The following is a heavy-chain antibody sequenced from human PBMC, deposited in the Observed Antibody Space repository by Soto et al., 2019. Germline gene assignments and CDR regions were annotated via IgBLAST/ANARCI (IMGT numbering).Heavy chain of an antibody. D-gene: IGHD1-7*01. CDR2: INAGNGNT. CDR3: ARDSFSITGITGTTGGIFDY. V-gene: IGHV1-3*01. Sequence: ASVKVSCKASGYTFTSYAMHWVRQAPGQRLEWMGWINAGNGNTKYSQKFQGRVTITRDTSASTAYMELSSLRSEDTAVYYCARDSFSITGITGTTGGIFDYWGQGTLVTVSS. CDR1: GYTFTSYA. J-gene: IGHJ4*02.